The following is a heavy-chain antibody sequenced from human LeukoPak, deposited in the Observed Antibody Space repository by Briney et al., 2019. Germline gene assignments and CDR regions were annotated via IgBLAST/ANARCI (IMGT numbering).Heavy chain of an antibody. CDR1: GSSIRSYY. J-gene: IGHJ4*02. CDR2: IYYSGST. V-gene: IGHV4-59*01. Sequence: SETLSLTCTVSGSSIRSYYWSWIRHPPGKGLEWIGYIYYSGSTNYNPSLKSRVTISVDTSKNQFSLKLSSVTAADTAVYYCASFSYDYGDYGSLGFDYWGQGTLVTVSS. CDR3: ASFSYDYGDYGSLGFDY. D-gene: IGHD4-17*01.